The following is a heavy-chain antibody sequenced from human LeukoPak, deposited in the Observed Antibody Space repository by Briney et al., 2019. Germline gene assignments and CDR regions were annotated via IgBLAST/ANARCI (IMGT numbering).Heavy chain of an antibody. J-gene: IGHJ4*02. CDR3: AKDMGRYSSGRYACDY. V-gene: IGHV3-9*01. D-gene: IGHD6-19*01. Sequence: PGGSLRLSCAASGFTFDDYAMHWVRQAPGKGLEWVSGISWNSGSIGYADSVKGRFTISRDNAKNSLYLQMNSLRAEDTALYYCAKDMGRYSSGRYACDYWGQGTLVTVSS. CDR2: ISWNSGSI. CDR1: GFTFDDYA.